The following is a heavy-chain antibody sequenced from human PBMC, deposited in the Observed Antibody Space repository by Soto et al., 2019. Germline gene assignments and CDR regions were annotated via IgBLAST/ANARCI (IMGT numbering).Heavy chain of an antibody. CDR1: GGSVSKYY. CDR3: VRKNYSGFDL. CDR2: IS. Sequence: QVQLQQWGAELLKPSETLSLTCAVSGGSVSKYYWSWIRQPPGKGLEWLGEISNYNTNLRSRVTMSVDTSKNQLALKLTSVTAADTAVYFCVRKNYSGFDLWGQGTLVTVSS. D-gene: IGHD1-26*01. J-gene: IGHJ5*02. V-gene: IGHV4-34*02.